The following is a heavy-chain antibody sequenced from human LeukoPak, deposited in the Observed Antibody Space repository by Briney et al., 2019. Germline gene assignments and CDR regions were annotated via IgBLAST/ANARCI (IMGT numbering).Heavy chain of an antibody. Sequence: ASQTLSLTCTVSGGSISSGDYYWSWIRQPPGKGLEWIGYIYYSGSTYYNPSLKSRVTISVDTSKNQFSLKLSSVTAADTAVYYCARLVSCQYYYYYYYMDVWGKGTTVTVSS. J-gene: IGHJ6*03. CDR1: GGSISSGDYY. CDR3: ARLVSCQYYYYYYYMDV. V-gene: IGHV4-30-4*01. CDR2: IYYSGST. D-gene: IGHD2-2*01.